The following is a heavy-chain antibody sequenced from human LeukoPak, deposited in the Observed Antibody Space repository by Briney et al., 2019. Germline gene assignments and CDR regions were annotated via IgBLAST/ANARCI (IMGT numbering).Heavy chain of an antibody. J-gene: IGHJ4*02. V-gene: IGHV4-39*01. Sequence: SETLSLTCTVSGGSISSSSYYWGWIRQPPGKGLEWIGSIYYSGSTYYNPSLKSRVTISVDTSKNQFSLKLSSVTAADTAVYYCARYSPGGGLFDYWGQGTLVTVSS. CDR3: ARYSPGGGLFDY. D-gene: IGHD3-16*01. CDR1: GGSISSSSYY. CDR2: IYYSGST.